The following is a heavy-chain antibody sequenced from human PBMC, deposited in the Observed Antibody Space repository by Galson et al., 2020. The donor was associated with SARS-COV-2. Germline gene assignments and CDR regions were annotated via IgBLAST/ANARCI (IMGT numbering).Heavy chain of an antibody. J-gene: IGHJ3*02. V-gene: IGHV3-30*04. CDR2: ISHDGKIQ. CDR3: TRDVSGGASDI. CDR1: GFTFTNYA. Sequence: GGSLRLSCAASGFTFTNYAMHWVRQAHGKGLEWLTVISHDGKIQVYADSVKGRFTISRDNSGNMVFLQIVSLRPDDTALYYCTRDVSGGASDIWGQGTMVTVSS. D-gene: IGHD1-26*01.